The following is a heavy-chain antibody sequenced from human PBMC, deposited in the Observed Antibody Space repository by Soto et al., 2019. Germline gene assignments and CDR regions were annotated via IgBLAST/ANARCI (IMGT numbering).Heavy chain of an antibody. CDR3: AKAKFLGWNYASDY. Sequence: GGSLRLSCAASGFTFSSYAMSWVRQAPGKGLEWVSAISGSGGSTYYADSVKGRLTISRDNSKNTLYLQMNSLRAEDTAVYYCAKAKFLGWNYASDYWGQGTLVTVSS. J-gene: IGHJ4*02. V-gene: IGHV3-23*01. CDR2: ISGSGGST. D-gene: IGHD1-7*01. CDR1: GFTFSSYA.